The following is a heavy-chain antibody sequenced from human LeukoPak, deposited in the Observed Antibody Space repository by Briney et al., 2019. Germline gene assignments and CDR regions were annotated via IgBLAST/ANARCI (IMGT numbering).Heavy chain of an antibody. V-gene: IGHV3-7*01. CDR1: RFAFSRYW. J-gene: IGHJ6*02. CDR2: IKSDLSEI. D-gene: IGHD1-26*01. CDR3: ARSWLIVGATPPTDV. Sequence: GGSLRLSCAASRFAFSRYWMTWIRQAPVRGLEWVASIKSDLSEIYYVDSVKGRFTISRDNAKNSLYLQMDSLRAEDTAVYYCARSWLIVGATPPTDVWGQGTTVTVSS.